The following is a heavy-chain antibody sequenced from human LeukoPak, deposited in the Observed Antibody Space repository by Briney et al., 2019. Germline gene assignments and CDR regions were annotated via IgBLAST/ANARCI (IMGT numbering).Heavy chain of an antibody. J-gene: IGHJ3*02. CDR2: ISGSGSAT. V-gene: IGHV3-23*01. D-gene: IGHD4-17*01. CDR3: AKDQYGEAFDI. CDR1: GFTFSSYA. Sequence: GGSLRLSCAASGFTFSSYAMDWVRQTPGMGLEWVSAISGSGSATYYADSVKGRFTISRDNSKNTLYLQMNSLRAEDTAVYYCAKDQYGEAFDIWGPGTMVTVSS.